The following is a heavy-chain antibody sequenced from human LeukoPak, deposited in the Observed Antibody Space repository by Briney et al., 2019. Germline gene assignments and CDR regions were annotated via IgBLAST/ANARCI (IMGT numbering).Heavy chain of an antibody. CDR1: GFTVSSNY. J-gene: IGHJ4*02. CDR3: ARDKVVGATYFDY. Sequence: PGGSLRLSCAASGFTVSSNYMSWVRQVPGKGLEWVANIKQDGNELYYVDSVKGRFTISRDNAKDSLYLQMNSLRVEDTAVYYCARDKVVGATYFDYWGQGTLVTVSS. V-gene: IGHV3-7*01. D-gene: IGHD1-26*01. CDR2: IKQDGNEL.